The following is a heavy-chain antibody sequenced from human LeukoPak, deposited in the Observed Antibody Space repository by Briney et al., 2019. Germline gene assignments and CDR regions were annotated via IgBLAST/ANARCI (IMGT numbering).Heavy chain of an antibody. CDR3: ARDWWFGELSYNWFDP. V-gene: IGHV4-61*02. Sequence: MPSQTLSLTCTVSGGSISSGSYYWSWIRQPAGKGLEWIGRIYTSGSTNYNPSLKSRVTISVDTSKNQFSLKLSSVTAADTAVYYCARDWWFGELSYNWFDPWGQGTLVTVSS. D-gene: IGHD3-10*01. CDR1: GGSISSGSYY. CDR2: IYTSGST. J-gene: IGHJ5*02.